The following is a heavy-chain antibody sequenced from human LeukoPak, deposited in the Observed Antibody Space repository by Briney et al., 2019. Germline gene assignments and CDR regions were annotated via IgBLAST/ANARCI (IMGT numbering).Heavy chain of an antibody. CDR2: IYSGGSR. V-gene: IGHV3-66*01. CDR3: ARTVGTPYYYYYMDV. J-gene: IGHJ6*03. CDR1: GFTVSSNY. Sequence: GGSLRLSCAASGFTVSSNYMSWVRQAPGKGLEWVSVIYSGGSRYYADSVKGRFTISRDNSKNTLYLQMNSLRADDTATYYCARTVGTPYYYYYMDVWGKGTTVSVTS. D-gene: IGHD2-15*01.